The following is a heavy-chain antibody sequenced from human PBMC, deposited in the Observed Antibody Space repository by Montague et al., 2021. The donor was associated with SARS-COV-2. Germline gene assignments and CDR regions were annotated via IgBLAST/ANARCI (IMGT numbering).Heavy chain of an antibody. CDR3: AREDYSNAWFDP. Sequence: SETLSLTRTVSGGSISSYYWSWIRQPPGKGLEWIGYIYYSGSTNYNPSLKSRVTISVDTSKNQFSLKLSSVTAADTAVYYCAREDYSNAWFDPWGQGTLVTVSS. V-gene: IGHV4-59*01. CDR1: GGSISSYY. D-gene: IGHD4-11*01. J-gene: IGHJ5*02. CDR2: IYYSGST.